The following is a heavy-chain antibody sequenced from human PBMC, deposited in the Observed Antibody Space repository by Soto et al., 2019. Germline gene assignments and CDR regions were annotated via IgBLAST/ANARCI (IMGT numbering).Heavy chain of an antibody. Sequence: LRLSCAACGFTFSSYDMHWVRQATGKGLEWVSAIGTAGDTYYPGSVKGRFTISRENAKNSLYLQMNSLRAGDTAVYYCARTGWGSYRLGAFAIWGQGTMVTVSS. D-gene: IGHD3-16*02. CDR3: ARTGWGSYRLGAFAI. V-gene: IGHV3-13*01. CDR1: GFTFSSYD. J-gene: IGHJ3*02. CDR2: IGTAGDT.